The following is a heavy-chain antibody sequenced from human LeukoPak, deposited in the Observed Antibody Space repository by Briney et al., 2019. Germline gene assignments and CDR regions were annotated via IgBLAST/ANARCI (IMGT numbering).Heavy chain of an antibody. CDR1: GFTFSSYV. D-gene: IGHD2-2*01. CDR3: AKGGYCSSTSCYVGWFDP. Sequence: GGSLRLSCAASGFTFSSYVMNWVRQAPGKGLERVSVISGGGGSTYYADSVKGRFTISRDNSENTLFLQMNSLRAEDTAVYYCAKGGYCSSTSCYVGWFDPWGQGTLVTVSS. J-gene: IGHJ5*02. V-gene: IGHV3-23*01. CDR2: ISGGGGST.